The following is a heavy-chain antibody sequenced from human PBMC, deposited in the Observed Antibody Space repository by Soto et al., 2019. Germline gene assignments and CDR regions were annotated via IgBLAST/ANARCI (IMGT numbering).Heavy chain of an antibody. CDR2: IKQDGSEK. V-gene: IGHV3-7*03. Sequence: GGSLRLSCAASGFTFSSYWMSWVRQAPGKGLEWVANIKQDGSEKYYVDSVKGRFTISRDNAKNSLYLQMNSLRAEDTAVYYCARVLRFLEWFNGMDVWGQGTTVTVSS. CDR3: ARVLRFLEWFNGMDV. J-gene: IGHJ6*02. CDR1: GFTFSSYW. D-gene: IGHD3-3*01.